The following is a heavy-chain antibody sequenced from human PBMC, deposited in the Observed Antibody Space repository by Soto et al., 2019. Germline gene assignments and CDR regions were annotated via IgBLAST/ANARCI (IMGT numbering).Heavy chain of an antibody. D-gene: IGHD6-13*01. CDR3: AKGPYSSSWYYFAY. V-gene: IGHV3-23*01. J-gene: IGHJ4*02. CDR2: ISGSGGST. Sequence: PGGSLSLSCAASGFTFSSYAMSWVRQAPGKGLEWVSAISGSGGSTYYADSVKGRFTISRDNSKNTLYLQMNSLRAEDTAVYYCAKGPYSSSWYYFAYWGQGTLVTVSS. CDR1: GFTFSSYA.